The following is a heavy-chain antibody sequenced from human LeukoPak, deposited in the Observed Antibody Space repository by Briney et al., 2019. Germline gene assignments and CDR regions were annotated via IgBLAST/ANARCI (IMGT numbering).Heavy chain of an antibody. CDR3: ARRGSYGYVDNY. Sequence: ASVNVSCKASGYTFTSYYMHWVRQAPGQGLEWMGIINPSGSGTTYAQRFQGRVTMTRDTSTSTVYMELSSLRSEDTAVYYCARRGSYGYVDNYWGQGTLVTVSS. D-gene: IGHD5-18*01. V-gene: IGHV1-46*01. CDR2: INPSGSGT. J-gene: IGHJ4*02. CDR1: GYTFTSYY.